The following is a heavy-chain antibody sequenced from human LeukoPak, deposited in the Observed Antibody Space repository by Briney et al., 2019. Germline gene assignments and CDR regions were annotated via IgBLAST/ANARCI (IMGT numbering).Heavy chain of an antibody. Sequence: ASVKVSCKASGYTFTSYYMHWVRQAPGQGLEWMGIINPSGGSTSYAQNFQGRVTLTRDTSTSTVYMELSSLRSEDTAIYYCARIRDGYNDAYDLWGQETVVTVPS. CDR1: GYTFTSYY. CDR3: ARIRDGYNDAYDL. CDR2: INPSGGST. D-gene: IGHD5-24*01. V-gene: IGHV1-46*01. J-gene: IGHJ3*01.